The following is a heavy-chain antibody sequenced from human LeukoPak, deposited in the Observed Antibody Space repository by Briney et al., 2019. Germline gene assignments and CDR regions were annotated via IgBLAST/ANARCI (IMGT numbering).Heavy chain of an antibody. J-gene: IGHJ5*02. CDR3: AADWRNWFDP. V-gene: IGHV4-4*02. CDR2: IYHSGST. Sequence: PSGTLSLTCAVSGVSISSSNWWSWVRQPPGKGLEWIGEIYHSGSTNYNPSLKSRVTISVDTSKNQFSLKLSSVTAADTAVYYCAADWRNWFDPWGQGTLVTVSS. D-gene: IGHD2-21*01. CDR1: GVSISSSNW.